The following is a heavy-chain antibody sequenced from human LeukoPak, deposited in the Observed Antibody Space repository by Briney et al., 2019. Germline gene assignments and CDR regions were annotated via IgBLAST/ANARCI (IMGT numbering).Heavy chain of an antibody. D-gene: IGHD3-10*01. CDR2: INHSGST. Sequence: SETLSLTCAVSGGSFSGYYWSWIRQPPGKGLEWIGEINHSGSTNYNPSLKSRVTISVDTSKNQFSLKLSSVTAADTAVYYCARGPINYYLNWFDPWGQGTLVTVSS. V-gene: IGHV4-34*01. J-gene: IGHJ5*02. CDR1: GGSFSGYY. CDR3: ARGPINYYLNWFDP.